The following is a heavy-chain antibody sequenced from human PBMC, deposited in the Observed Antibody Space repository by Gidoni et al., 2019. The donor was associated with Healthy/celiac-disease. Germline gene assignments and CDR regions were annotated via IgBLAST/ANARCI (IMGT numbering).Heavy chain of an antibody. CDR3: ARDCGYWFDP. CDR2: ICYDGSNQ. V-gene: IGHV3-33*01. J-gene: IGHJ5*02. CDR1: GFTFSSYG. D-gene: IGHD2-21*01. Sequence: QVQLVESGGGGVKPGRALRLSCAASGFTFSSYGMHLVRQAPGKGLEWVAVICYDGSNQYYADSVKVRFTISRDNSKNTLYLQMNSLRAEDTAVYYCARDCGYWFDPWGQGTLVTVSS.